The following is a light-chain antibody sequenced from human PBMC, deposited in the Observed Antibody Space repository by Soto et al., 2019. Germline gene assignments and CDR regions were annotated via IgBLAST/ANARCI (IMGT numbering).Light chain of an antibody. Sequence: IGLIQKPPNLVLYAGERATLSCRASPSVTNFLAWYQQKPGQAPRLLIYGAFNRATGIPARFSGSGSGTDFTLTISSLEPEDSAIYYCQQRNSWPPVTFGQGTRLEIK. V-gene: IGKV3-11*01. CDR3: QQRNSWPPVT. CDR1: PSVTNF. CDR2: GAF. J-gene: IGKJ5*01.